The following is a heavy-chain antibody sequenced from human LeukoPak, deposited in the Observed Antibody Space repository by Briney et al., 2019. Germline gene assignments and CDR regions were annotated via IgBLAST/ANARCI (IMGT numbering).Heavy chain of an antibody. Sequence: GGSLRLSCAASGFTVSSNYMSWVRQAPGKGQEWVGLIRSEAYGGTTEYAASVKGRFTISRDDSKRIAYLQMNSLKAEDTAVYYCTYYYDSSGYQRSAFDIWGQGTMVTVSS. CDR2: IRSEAYGGTT. D-gene: IGHD3-22*01. CDR1: GFTVSSNY. J-gene: IGHJ3*02. V-gene: IGHV3-71*01. CDR3: TYYYDSSGYQRSAFDI.